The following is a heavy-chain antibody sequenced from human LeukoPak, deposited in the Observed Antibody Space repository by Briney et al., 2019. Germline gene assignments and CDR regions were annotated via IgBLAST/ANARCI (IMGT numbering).Heavy chain of an antibody. V-gene: IGHV1-69*02. J-gene: IGHJ4*02. CDR2: IIPILGIA. CDR3: ADHSSSWTLDY. CDR1: GGTFSSYT. D-gene: IGHD6-13*01. Sequence: SVKVSCKASGGTFSSYTICWVRQARGQGLEWMERIIPILGIANYAQKFQGRVTNTADKSTSTAYMELSSLRSEDTAVYYCADHSSSWTLDYWGQGTLVTVSS.